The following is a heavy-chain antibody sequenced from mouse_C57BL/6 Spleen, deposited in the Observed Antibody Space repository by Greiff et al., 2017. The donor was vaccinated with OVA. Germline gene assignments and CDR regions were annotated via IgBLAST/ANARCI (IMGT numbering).Heavy chain of an antibody. V-gene: IGHV1-53*01. D-gene: IGHD2-4*01. J-gene: IGHJ3*01. Sequence: QVQLQQPGTELVKPGASVKLSCKASGYTFTSYWMHWVKQRPGQGLEWIGNINPSNGGTNYNEKFKSKATLTVEKSSSTAYMQLSSLTSEESAVYYCARVDYDYDAWFAYWGQGTLVTVSA. CDR3: ARVDYDYDAWFAY. CDR2: INPSNGGT. CDR1: GYTFTSYW.